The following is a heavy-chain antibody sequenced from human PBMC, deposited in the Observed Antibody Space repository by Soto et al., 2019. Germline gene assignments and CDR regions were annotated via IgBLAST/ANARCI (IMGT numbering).Heavy chain of an antibody. J-gene: IGHJ4*02. V-gene: IGHV4-59*12. CDR2: IYHSGSI. CDR1: GGSISSYY. Sequence: PSETLSLTCTVSGGSISSYYWSWIRQPPGKGLEWIGYIYHSGSINYNPSLNSRVAISVDKSKNQFSLKLSSVTAADTAVYYCARAVPRGHGYNFDSWGQGTLVTVSS. D-gene: IGHD5-18*01. CDR3: ARAVPRGHGYNFDS.